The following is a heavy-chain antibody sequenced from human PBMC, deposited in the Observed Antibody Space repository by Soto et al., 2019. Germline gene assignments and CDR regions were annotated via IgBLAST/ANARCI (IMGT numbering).Heavy chain of an antibody. CDR2: IYYSGST. V-gene: IGHV4-39*01. CDR1: CCSISSSSYF. CDR3: ARHPSDFWFDP. J-gene: IGHJ5*02. Sequence: ASETLSLTCTFSCCSISSSSYFWGWIRQPPGKGLEWIGSIYYSGSTYYNPSLKSRVTVSVDTSKNQFSLKLSSVTAADTAVYYCARHPSDFWFDPWGQGTLVTVSS. D-gene: IGHD2-21*02.